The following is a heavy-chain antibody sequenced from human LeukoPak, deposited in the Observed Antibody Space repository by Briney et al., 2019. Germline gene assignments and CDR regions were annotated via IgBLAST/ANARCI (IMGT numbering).Heavy chain of an antibody. CDR1: GGSISGDH. J-gene: IGHJ3*02. Sequence: TSETLSLTCTVSGGSISGDHWNWIRQPPGKGLEWIGYIYYSGNTNYNPSLKSRVTISVDTSKNQFSLKLSSVTAADTAVYYCARRNDSDIWGQGTMVTVSS. V-gene: IGHV4-59*08. CDR3: ARRNDSDI. CDR2: IYYSGNT.